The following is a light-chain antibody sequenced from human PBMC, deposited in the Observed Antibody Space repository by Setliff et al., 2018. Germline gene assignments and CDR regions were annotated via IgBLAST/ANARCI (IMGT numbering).Light chain of an antibody. J-gene: IGLJ2*01. CDR2: EVS. Sequence: QSALTQPPSASGSPGQLVTISCTATSSDVGPYNYVSWYQQHPGKAPKLMIYEVSERPSGVPDRFSGSKSGNTASLTVSGLQAEDEADYYCSSYAGSNKLVFGGGTK. CDR1: SSDVGPYNY. CDR3: SSYAGSNKLV. V-gene: IGLV2-8*01.